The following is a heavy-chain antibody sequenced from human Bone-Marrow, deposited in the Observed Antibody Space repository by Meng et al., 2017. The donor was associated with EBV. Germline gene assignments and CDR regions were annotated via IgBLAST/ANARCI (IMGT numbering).Heavy chain of an antibody. CDR2: LIPMSDAP. Sequence: QWQVVQSGGEVKKPGASVKVSCKTSGGTFRSDAISWVRQAPGQGLEWMGGLIPMSDAPHYAQKFQGRVTITADESTSTHYMDLSGLRSEDTAVYYCASESGRGFTPDYWGQGTLVTVSS. CDR1: GGTFRSDA. D-gene: IGHD3-10*01. V-gene: IGHV1-69*01. CDR3: ASESGRGFTPDY. J-gene: IGHJ4*02.